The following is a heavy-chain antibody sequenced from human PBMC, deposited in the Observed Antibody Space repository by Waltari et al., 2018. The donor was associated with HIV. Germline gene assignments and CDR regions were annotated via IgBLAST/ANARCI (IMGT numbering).Heavy chain of an antibody. CDR2: IYSGGST. CDR3: ARGFGCGGDCYYFDY. CDR1: GFSVRSNS. D-gene: IGHD2-21*02. V-gene: IGHV3-53*01. Sequence: EVQLVESGGGLIQPGESLRLSCAASGFSVRSNSMSWVRQAPGKGLEWVSVIYSGGSTYYADSVKGRFTISRDNSKNTLYLQMNSLRAEDTAVYYCARGFGCGGDCYYFDYWGQGTLVTVSS. J-gene: IGHJ4*02.